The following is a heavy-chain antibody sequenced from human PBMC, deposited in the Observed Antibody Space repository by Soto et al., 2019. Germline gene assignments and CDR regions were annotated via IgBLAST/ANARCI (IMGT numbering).Heavy chain of an antibody. V-gene: IGHV3-30*18. CDR2: ISYDGSNK. CDR1: GFTFSSYG. CDR3: AKDPSTPPTIFGVVISVFYYYMDV. J-gene: IGHJ6*03. D-gene: IGHD3-3*01. Sequence: QVQLVESGGGVVQPGRSLRLSCAASGFTFSSYGMHWVRQAPGKGLEWVAVISYDGSNKYYADSVKGRFTISRDNSKNTLYLQMNSLRAEDTAVYYCAKDPSTPPTIFGVVISVFYYYMDVWGKGTTVTVSS.